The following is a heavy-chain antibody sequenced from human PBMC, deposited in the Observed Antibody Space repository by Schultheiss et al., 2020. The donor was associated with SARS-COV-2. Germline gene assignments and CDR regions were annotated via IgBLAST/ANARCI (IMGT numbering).Heavy chain of an antibody. D-gene: IGHD5-18*01. CDR3: ARVDLETALVGGLDV. V-gene: IGHV4-34*01. Sequence: SETLSLTCAVYGGSFSGYYWSWIRQPPGKGLEWIGEINHSGSTNYNPSLKSRVTISADTSKNQFSLKLRSVTATDTAVYYCARVDLETALVGGLDVWGQGSTVTVSS. CDR1: GGSFSGYY. CDR2: INHSGST. J-gene: IGHJ6*02.